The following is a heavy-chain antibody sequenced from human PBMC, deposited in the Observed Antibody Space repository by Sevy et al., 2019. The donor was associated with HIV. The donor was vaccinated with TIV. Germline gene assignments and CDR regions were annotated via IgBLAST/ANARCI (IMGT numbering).Heavy chain of an antibody. D-gene: IGHD3-3*01. CDR2: IKSRADGGTT. V-gene: IGHV3-15*01. CDR1: GFTFSKAW. Sequence: GGSLRLSCAASGFTFSKAWMTWVRQAPGKGLEWVGRIKSRADGGTTDYAAPVKGRFSISRDDSKNTLYLQMNSLKIGDTAVYYCTTKGDFRSGYQFLEYWGQGTLVTVSS. CDR3: TTKGDFRSGYQFLEY. J-gene: IGHJ4*02.